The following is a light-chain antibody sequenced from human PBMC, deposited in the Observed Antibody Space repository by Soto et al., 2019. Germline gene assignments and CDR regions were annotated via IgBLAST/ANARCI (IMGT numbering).Light chain of an antibody. CDR2: GAS. V-gene: IGKV3-20*01. J-gene: IGKJ2*01. CDR3: QQYGSSPPYT. CDR1: QSVSSSY. Sequence: EIVLTQSPGTLSLSPGERATLSCRASQSVSSSYLAWYQQKPGQAPGLLIYGASSRATGIPDRFSGSGSGTHFTLTISRLEPEDFAVYYCQQYGSSPPYTFGQGTKLEIK.